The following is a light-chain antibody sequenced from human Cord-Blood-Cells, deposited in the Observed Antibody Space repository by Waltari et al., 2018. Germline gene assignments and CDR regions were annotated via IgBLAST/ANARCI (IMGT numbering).Light chain of an antibody. J-gene: IGKJ1*01. CDR3: QQYNNWPPWT. Sequence: EIVMTQSPATLSVSPGERATLSCRASQSVSSNLAWYQQKPGQAPRLLIYGASTRATGIPARFSGSGSGTEFTLTLSSIQSEDVAVYYCQQYNNWPPWTFGQGTKVEIK. CDR1: QSVSSN. CDR2: GAS. V-gene: IGKV3-15*01.